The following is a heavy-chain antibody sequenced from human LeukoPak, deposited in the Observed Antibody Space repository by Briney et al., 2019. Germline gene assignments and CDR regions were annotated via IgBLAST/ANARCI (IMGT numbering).Heavy chain of an antibody. CDR2: IIPIFGTA. V-gene: IGHV1-69*13. Sequence: VASVKVSCKASGGTFSSYAISWVRQAPGQGLEWMGGIIPIFGTANYAQKFQGRVTITADESTSTAYMELRSLRSDDTAVYYCARVEEVGATMVDYWGQGTLVTVSS. CDR3: ARVEEVGATMVDY. D-gene: IGHD1-26*01. J-gene: IGHJ4*02. CDR1: GGTFSSYA.